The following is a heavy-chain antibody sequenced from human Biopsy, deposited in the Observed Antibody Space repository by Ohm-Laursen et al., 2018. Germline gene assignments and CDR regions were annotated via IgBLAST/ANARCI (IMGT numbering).Heavy chain of an antibody. V-gene: IGHV4-59*01. CDR2: FRFEDRT. D-gene: IGHD2/OR15-2a*01. J-gene: IGHJ6*02. Sequence: TLSLTCAVSGGSISNYFWTWIRQPPGKGLEWIGYFRFEDRTSYNSSLKSRVTISADTSKNQFSLRLSSVTAADTAVHYCARATNSTGWPYYYFYGMDVWGQGTTVTVSS. CDR1: GGSISNYF. CDR3: ARATNSTGWPYYYFYGMDV.